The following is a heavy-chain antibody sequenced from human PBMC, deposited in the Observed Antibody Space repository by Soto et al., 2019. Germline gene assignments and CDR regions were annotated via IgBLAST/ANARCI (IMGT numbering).Heavy chain of an antibody. CDR3: ARVTGFYGGKLEGDS. D-gene: IGHD4-17*01. J-gene: IGHJ4*02. Sequence: QVQLVQSGAEVKKPGAAVKVSCTASGYTFTSYGISWVRQAPGQGLEWMGWISAYNGNTNYAQKLQGRVTMTTDTSTSTAYMELRRLRSDDTAVYYCARVTGFYGGKLEGDSWGQVTLVTVSS. CDR2: ISAYNGNT. V-gene: IGHV1-18*01. CDR1: GYTFTSYG.